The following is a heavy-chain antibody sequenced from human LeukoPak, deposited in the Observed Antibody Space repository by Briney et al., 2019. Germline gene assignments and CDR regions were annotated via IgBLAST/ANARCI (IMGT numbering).Heavy chain of an antibody. CDR3: AKDRVLRFLEWLFPGMDV. Sequence: QPGRSLRLSCAASGFTFDDYAMPWVRQAPGKGLEWVSGISWNSGSIGYADSVKGRFTISRDNAKNTLYLQMNSLRAEDTAVYYCAKDRVLRFLEWLFPGMDVWGQGTTVTVSS. J-gene: IGHJ6*02. CDR1: GFTFDDYA. V-gene: IGHV3-9*01. D-gene: IGHD3-3*01. CDR2: ISWNSGSI.